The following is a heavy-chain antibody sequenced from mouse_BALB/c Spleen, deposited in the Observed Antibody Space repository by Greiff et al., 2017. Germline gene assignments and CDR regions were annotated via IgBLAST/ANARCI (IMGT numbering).Heavy chain of an antibody. CDR1: GFTFSSYT. CDR3: AREVRPYAMDY. Sequence: EVKLVESGGGLVKPGGSLKLSCAASGFTFSSYTMSWVRQTPEKRLEWVATISSGGGNTYYPDSVKGRFTISRDNAKNNLYLQMSSLRSEDTALYYCAREVRPYAMDYWGQGTSVTVSS. J-gene: IGHJ4*01. V-gene: IGHV5-9*03. D-gene: IGHD2-14*01. CDR2: ISSGGGNT.